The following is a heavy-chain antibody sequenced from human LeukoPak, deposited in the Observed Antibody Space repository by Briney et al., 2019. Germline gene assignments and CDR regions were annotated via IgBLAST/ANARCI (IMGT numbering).Heavy chain of an antibody. CDR2: IIPIFGTA. V-gene: IGHV1-69*06. Sequence: ASVKVSCKVSGYTLTELSMHWVRQAPGKGLEWMGGIIPIFGTANYAQKFQGRVTITADKSTSTAYMELSSLRSEDTAVYYCARVKELRFLEWLSYYYYYYMDVWGKGTTVTVSS. CDR1: GYTLTELS. J-gene: IGHJ6*03. D-gene: IGHD3-3*01. CDR3: ARVKELRFLEWLSYYYYYYMDV.